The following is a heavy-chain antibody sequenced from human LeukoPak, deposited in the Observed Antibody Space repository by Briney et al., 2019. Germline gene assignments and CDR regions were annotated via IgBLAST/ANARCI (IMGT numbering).Heavy chain of an antibody. V-gene: IGHV3-21*01. J-gene: IGHJ4*02. D-gene: IGHD6-19*01. CDR2: ISSSSSYI. CDR3: ARDRIGWLDY. Sequence: GGSLRLSCAASGFSFTFYSMNWVRQAPGKGLEWVSSISSSSSYIYYADSVKGRFTISRDNAKNSLYLQTNSLRAEDTAVYYCARDRIGWLDYWGQGALVTVSS. CDR1: GFSFTFYS.